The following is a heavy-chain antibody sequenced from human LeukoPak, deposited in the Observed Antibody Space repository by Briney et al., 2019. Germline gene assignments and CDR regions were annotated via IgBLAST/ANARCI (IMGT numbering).Heavy chain of an antibody. J-gene: IGHJ4*02. V-gene: IGHV1-18*01. Sequence: ASVKVSCKASGYTFTRYGISWVRQAPGQGLEWMGWISAYNGNTNYAQKLQGRVTMTTDTSTSTAYMELRSLRSDDTAVYYCARSGRRGRWFAASYYFDYWGQGTLVTVSS. D-gene: IGHD3-10*01. CDR2: ISAYNGNT. CDR1: GYTFTRYG. CDR3: ARSGRRGRWFAASYYFDY.